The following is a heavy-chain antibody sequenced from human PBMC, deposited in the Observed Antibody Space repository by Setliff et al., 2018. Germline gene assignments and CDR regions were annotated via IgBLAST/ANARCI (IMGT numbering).Heavy chain of an antibody. J-gene: IGHJ6*03. CDR2: IKQDGSEK. CDR3: ARGITHYDFWSGYYLDYYYYMDV. V-gene: IGHV3-7*01. Sequence: GGSLRLSCAASGFTFSSYWMHWVRQAPGKGLEWVANIKQDGSEKYYVDSVKGRFAISRDNAKNSLYLQMNSLRAEDTAMYYCARGITHYDFWSGYYLDYYYYMDVWGKGTTVTVSS. CDR1: GFTFSSYW. D-gene: IGHD3-3*01.